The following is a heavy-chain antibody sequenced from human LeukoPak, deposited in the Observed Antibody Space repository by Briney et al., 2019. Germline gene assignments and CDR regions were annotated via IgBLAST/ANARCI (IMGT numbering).Heavy chain of an antibody. V-gene: IGHV1-18*01. CDR3: ARDLQYYDFCSGYSPDYYMDV. CDR2: ISAYNGNT. Sequence: ASVKVSCKASGYTFTSYGISWVRQAPGQGLEWMGWISAYNGNTNYAQKLQGRVTMTTDTSTSTAYMELRSLRSDDTAVYYCARDLQYYDFCSGYSPDYYMDVWGKGTTVTVSS. J-gene: IGHJ6*03. D-gene: IGHD3-3*01. CDR1: GYTFTSYG.